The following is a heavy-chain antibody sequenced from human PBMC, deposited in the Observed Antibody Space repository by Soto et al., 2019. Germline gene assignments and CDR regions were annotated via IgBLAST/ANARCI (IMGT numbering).Heavy chain of an antibody. D-gene: IGHD3-3*01. CDR2: IIPIFDTA. CDR3: ANDAGKYYYYGMDV. Sequence: ASVKVSCKASGGTFSDFTINWVRQAPGQRLEWMGGIIPIFDTANYAEKFQGRVTITADESTSTSFMEVSSLRSEDTAVYYCANDAGKYYYYGMDVWGQGTTVTVSS. V-gene: IGHV1-69*13. CDR1: GGTFSDFT. J-gene: IGHJ6*02.